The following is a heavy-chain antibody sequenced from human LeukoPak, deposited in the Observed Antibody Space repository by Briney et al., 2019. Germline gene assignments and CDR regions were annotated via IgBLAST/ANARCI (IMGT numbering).Heavy chain of an antibody. CDR3: ARTSGSRYYFDY. CDR2: IDWDDDK. J-gene: IGHJ4*02. CDR1: GFSLSASGMC. V-gene: IGHV2-70*11. D-gene: IGHD1-26*01. Sequence: SGPALVKPTQTLTLTCTFSGFSLSASGMCVSWIRQPPGKALEWLARIDWDDDKYYSTSLKTRLTISKDTSKNQVVLTMTNMDPVDTATYYCARTSGSRYYFDYWGQGTLVTVSS.